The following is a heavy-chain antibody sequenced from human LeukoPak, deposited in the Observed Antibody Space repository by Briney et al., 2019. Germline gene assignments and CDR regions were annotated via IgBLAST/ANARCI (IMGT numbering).Heavy chain of an antibody. Sequence: SETLSLTCTVSGGSISSSSYYWGWIRQPPGKGLEWIGSIYYSGSTYYNPSLKSRVTISVDTSKNQFSLKLSSVTAADTAVYYCAREGWAPNWFDPWGQGTLVTVSS. V-gene: IGHV4-39*07. D-gene: IGHD1-26*01. CDR2: IYYSGST. CDR3: AREGWAPNWFDP. CDR1: GGSISSSSYY. J-gene: IGHJ5*02.